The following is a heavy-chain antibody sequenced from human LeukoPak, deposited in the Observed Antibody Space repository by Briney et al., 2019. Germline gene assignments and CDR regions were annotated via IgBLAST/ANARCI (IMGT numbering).Heavy chain of an antibody. CDR2: ISGSGSGT. J-gene: IGHJ6*03. CDR1: GFTVSSNY. CDR3: ATHGSAHYYMDV. D-gene: IGHD2-2*03. Sequence: GGSLRLSCAASGFTVSSNYMSWVRQGPGKGLEWVSGISGSGSGTYYADSVKGRFTISRDNSKNTLHLQMNSLRAEDTAVYYCATHGSAHYYMDVWGKGTTVTISS. V-gene: IGHV3-23*01.